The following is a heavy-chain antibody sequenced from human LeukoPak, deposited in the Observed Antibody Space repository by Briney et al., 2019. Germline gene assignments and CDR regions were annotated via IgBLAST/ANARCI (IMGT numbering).Heavy chain of an antibody. J-gene: IGHJ4*02. D-gene: IGHD6-13*01. V-gene: IGHV4-59*08. Sequence: PSETLSLTCTVSAGSISSYYWSWIRQPPGKGLEWIGYIYYSGSTNYNPSLKSRVTISVDTSKNQFSLKLSSVTAADTAVYYCARHSGSSWSHFDQWGQGTVVTVSS. CDR3: ARHSGSSWSHFDQ. CDR2: IYYSGST. CDR1: AGSISSYY.